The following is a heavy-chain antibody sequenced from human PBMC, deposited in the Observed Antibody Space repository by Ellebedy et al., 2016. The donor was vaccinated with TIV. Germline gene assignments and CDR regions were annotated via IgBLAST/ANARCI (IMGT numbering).Heavy chain of an antibody. CDR2: MNPSGGST. V-gene: IGHV1-46*01. CDR1: GYTFTSYF. J-gene: IGHJ4*02. Sequence: ASVKVSCKASGYTFTSYFMHWVRQAPGQGLEWMGIMNPSGGSTTYAQNFQGRVTMTRDRSTSTVYMEPSSLRSEDTAVYYCARGAGTYSNDYWGQGTLVTVSS. D-gene: IGHD6-13*01. CDR3: ARGAGTYSNDY.